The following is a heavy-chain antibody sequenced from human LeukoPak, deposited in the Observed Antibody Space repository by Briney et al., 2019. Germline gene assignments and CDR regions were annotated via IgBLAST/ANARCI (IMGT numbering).Heavy chain of an antibody. CDR1: GGSFSGYY. D-gene: IGHD3-10*01. CDR2: INHSGSP. V-gene: IGHV4-34*01. Sequence: SETLSLTCAVYGGSFSGYYWSWIRQPPGKGLEWIGKINHSGSPNYNPSLKSRVTISIDTSKNQFSLKLSPVTAADTAVYYCARDLSDYYGSGSYRPIDAFDIWGQGTMVTVSS. CDR3: ARDLSDYYGSGSYRPIDAFDI. J-gene: IGHJ3*02.